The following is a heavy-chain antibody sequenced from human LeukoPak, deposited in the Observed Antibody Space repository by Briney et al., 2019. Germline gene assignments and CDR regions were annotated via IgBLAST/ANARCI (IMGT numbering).Heavy chain of an antibody. CDR2: ISAYNGNT. J-gene: IGHJ3*02. D-gene: IGHD3-10*01. Sequence: GASVKVSCKASGYTFTSYGISWVRQAPGQGLEWMGWISAYNGNTNYAQKLQGRVTMTTDTSTSTAYMELRSLRSDDTAVYYCARDRSTMVRGVILDAFDIWGQGTMVTVSS. CDR1: GYTFTSYG. V-gene: IGHV1-18*01. CDR3: ARDRSTMVRGVILDAFDI.